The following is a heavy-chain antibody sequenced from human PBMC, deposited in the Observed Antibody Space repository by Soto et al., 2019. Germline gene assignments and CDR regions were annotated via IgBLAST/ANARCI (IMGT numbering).Heavy chain of an antibody. V-gene: IGHV5-51*01. CDR3: ARHERCSSPSCRYVDY. CDR2: IYPGDSDT. Sequence: EVQLVQSGAEVKKPGESLKISCKGFGYRFTSSWIGWVRQVPGKGLEWMGIIYPGDSDTRYNPSLEGQVTLSPDKSNNTAYLQWRSLKASDSAMYYCARHERCSSPSCRYVDYWGQGTPVIVSS. CDR1: GYRFTSSW. J-gene: IGHJ4*02. D-gene: IGHD2-2*01.